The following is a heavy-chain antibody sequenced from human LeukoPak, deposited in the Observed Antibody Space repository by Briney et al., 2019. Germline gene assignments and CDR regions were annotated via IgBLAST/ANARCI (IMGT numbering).Heavy chain of an antibody. CDR3: AREGGETSRQYYFDY. D-gene: IGHD1-1*01. V-gene: IGHV3-30*04. J-gene: IGHJ4*02. Sequence: GGSLRLSCTASGFTFSSYAMHWVRQAPGKGLEWVAVIPYDGSNKYYADSVEGRFTISRDNSKNTLYLQMNSLRAEDTAVYYCAREGGETSRQYYFDYRGQGTLVTVSS. CDR2: IPYDGSNK. CDR1: GFTFSSYA.